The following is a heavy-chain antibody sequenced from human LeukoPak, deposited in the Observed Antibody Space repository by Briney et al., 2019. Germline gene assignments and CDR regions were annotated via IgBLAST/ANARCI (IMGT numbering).Heavy chain of an antibody. D-gene: IGHD6-13*01. CDR3: ASGRQLGR. V-gene: IGHV3-7*03. CDR2: IKQDESEK. J-gene: IGHJ4*02. CDR1: GFSFSTYW. Sequence: SGGSLGLSCAASGFSFSTYWMSWVRQAPGKGLEWVANIKQDESEKYYVDSVKGRFTISRDNTKNSLYLQMNSLRVEDTAVYYCASGRQLGRWGLGTLVTVSS.